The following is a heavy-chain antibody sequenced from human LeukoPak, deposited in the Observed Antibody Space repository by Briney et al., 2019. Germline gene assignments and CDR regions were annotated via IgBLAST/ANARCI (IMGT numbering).Heavy chain of an antibody. CDR2: INHSGST. CDR3: ARFMVRGVKLRPFDI. Sequence: SETLSLTCAVYGGSFSGYYWSWIRQPPGKGLEWIGEINHSGSTNYNPSLKSRVTISVDTSKNQFSLKLSSVTAADTAVYYCARFMVRGVKLRPFDIWGQGTMVTVSS. J-gene: IGHJ3*02. D-gene: IGHD3-10*01. V-gene: IGHV4-34*01. CDR1: GGSFSGYY.